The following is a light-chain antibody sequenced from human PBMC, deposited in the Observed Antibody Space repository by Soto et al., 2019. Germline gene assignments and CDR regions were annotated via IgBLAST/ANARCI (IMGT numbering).Light chain of an antibody. CDR1: SSNIGAGYD. V-gene: IGLV1-40*01. CDR3: QYYDSSLSGVV. CDR2: GNS. Sequence: QSVLTQPPSVSGAPGQRVTISCTGSSSNIGAGYDVHWYQQLPGTAPKLLIYGNSNRPSGVPDRFSGSKSGTSASLAITGLQAEDEAYYYCQYYDSSLSGVVFGGGTKLTVL. J-gene: IGLJ2*01.